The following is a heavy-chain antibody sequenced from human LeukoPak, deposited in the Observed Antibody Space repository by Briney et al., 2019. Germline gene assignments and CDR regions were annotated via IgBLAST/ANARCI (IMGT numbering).Heavy chain of an antibody. J-gene: IGHJ3*02. CDR3: ARELGYSYGYAAFDI. Sequence: SETLSLTCTVSGGSISSYYWSWTRQPPGKGLEWIGYIYYSGSTNYNPSLKSRVTISVDTSKNQFSLKLSSVTAADTAVYYCARELGYSYGYAAFDIWGQGTMVTVSS. V-gene: IGHV4-59*01. CDR1: GGSISSYY. CDR2: IYYSGST. D-gene: IGHD5-18*01.